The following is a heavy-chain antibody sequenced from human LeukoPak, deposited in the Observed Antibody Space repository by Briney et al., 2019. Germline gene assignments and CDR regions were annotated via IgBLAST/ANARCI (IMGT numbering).Heavy chain of an antibody. CDR2: IYYSGST. CDR3: ARGVGYCSGGSCYSTFFDY. CDR1: GGSMRSYY. D-gene: IGHD2-15*01. Sequence: SETLSLTCTVSGGSMRSYYWIWIRQPPGKGLEWIGYIYYSGSTNYNPSLKSRVTISVDTSKNQFSLKLSSVTAADTAVYYCARGVGYCSGGSCYSTFFDYWGQGTLVTVSS. V-gene: IGHV4-59*01. J-gene: IGHJ4*02.